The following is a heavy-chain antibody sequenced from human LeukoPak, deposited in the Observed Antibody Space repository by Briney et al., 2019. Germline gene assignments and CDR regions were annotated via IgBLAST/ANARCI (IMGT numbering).Heavy chain of an antibody. CDR1: GDSISSGDYY. D-gene: IGHD5-18*01. J-gene: IGHJ4*02. CDR2: IYYSGST. CDR3: ARGGLTHPTAMVLWLYY. V-gene: IGHV4-61*10. Sequence: SETLSLTCTVSGDSISSGDYYWSWIRQPAGKGLEWIGYIYYSGSTNYNPSLKSRVTISVDTSKNQFSLKLSSVTAADTAVYYCARGGLTHPTAMVLWLYYWGQGTLVTVSS.